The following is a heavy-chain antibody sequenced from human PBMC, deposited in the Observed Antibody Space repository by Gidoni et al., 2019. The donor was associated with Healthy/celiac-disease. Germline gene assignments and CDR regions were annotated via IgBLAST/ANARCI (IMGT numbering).Heavy chain of an antibody. CDR2: ISGSGGST. Sequence: EVQLLESGGGLVQPGGSLRLSCAASGFTFSSYAMGWVRQAPGKGLEWVSAISGSGGSTYYADSVKGRFTISRDNSKNTLYLQMNSLRAEDTAVYYCAASGRITMMVDYWGQGTLVTVSS. J-gene: IGHJ4*02. CDR3: AASGRITMMVDY. D-gene: IGHD3-22*01. CDR1: GFTFSSYA. V-gene: IGHV3-23*01.